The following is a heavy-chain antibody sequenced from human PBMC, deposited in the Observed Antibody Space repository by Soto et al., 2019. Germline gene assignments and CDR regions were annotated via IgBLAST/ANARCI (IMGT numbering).Heavy chain of an antibody. J-gene: IGHJ6*02. CDR1: GGSFSGYH. CDR3: ARRRLGHDYGMDV. Sequence: QVQLQQWGAGLLKPSETLSLTCAVYGGSFSGYHWNWIRQPPGKGLRWIGEINHRGSTNYNPSLKSRVTISVDTSKNQFSRKLSSVTAADTAVYYCARRRLGHDYGMDVWGQGTTVTVSS. CDR2: INHRGST. V-gene: IGHV4-34*01.